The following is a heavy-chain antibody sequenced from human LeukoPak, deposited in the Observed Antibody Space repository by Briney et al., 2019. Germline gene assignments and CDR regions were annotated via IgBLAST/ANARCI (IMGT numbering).Heavy chain of an antibody. Sequence: SETLSLTCTVSGGSISSSYWSWIRQPPGKGREWIGYIYYSGSTDYNPSLKSRVSISVDTSKNQFSLKLTSVTAADTAVYYCARLTDVAVADMGSFDYWGQGTLVTVSS. CDR3: ARLTDVAVADMGSFDY. V-gene: IGHV4-59*01. CDR2: IYYSGST. D-gene: IGHD6-19*01. CDR1: GGSISSSY. J-gene: IGHJ4*02.